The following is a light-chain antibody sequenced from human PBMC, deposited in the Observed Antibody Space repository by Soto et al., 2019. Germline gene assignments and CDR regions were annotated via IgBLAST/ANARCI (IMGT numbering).Light chain of an antibody. J-gene: IGKJ1*01. CDR2: AAS. CDR3: QQSYNTPWT. Sequence: DIQMTQSPSSLSASVGDRVTITCRASQSSSSYLHWYQQKPGKAPKLLIYAASSLQSGVPSRFSGSGSGTDFNLTISSLQPEDFATYYCQQSYNTPWTFGQGTKLEIK. V-gene: IGKV1-39*01. CDR1: QSSSSY.